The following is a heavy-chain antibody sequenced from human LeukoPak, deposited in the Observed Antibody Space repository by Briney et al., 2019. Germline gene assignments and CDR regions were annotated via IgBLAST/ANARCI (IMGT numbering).Heavy chain of an antibody. D-gene: IGHD2-2*01. CDR1: GFTFITYA. CDR2: ISGSGVST. Sequence: GGSLTLTCTASGFTFITYAMNWVRQAPGKGLEWVSGISGSGVSTYYADSVKGRFTISRDNSNNTLYLQMSSLGAEDTAVYYCAKDWGTGDHLLRLDYWGQGTLVTVSS. CDR3: AKDWGTGDHLLRLDY. J-gene: IGHJ4*02. V-gene: IGHV3-23*01.